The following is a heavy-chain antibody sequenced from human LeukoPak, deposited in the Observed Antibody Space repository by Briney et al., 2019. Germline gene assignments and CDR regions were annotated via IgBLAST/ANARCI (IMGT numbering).Heavy chain of an antibody. CDR2: IYHSGST. Sequence: SETLSLTCTVSGYSISSGYYWGWIRQPPGKGLEWIGSIYHSGSTYYNPSLKSRVTISVDTSKNQFSLKLSSVTAADTAVYYCAREDIVVVPAAIHNWFDPWGQGTLVTVSS. CDR1: GYSISSGYY. J-gene: IGHJ5*02. CDR3: AREDIVVVPAAIHNWFDP. V-gene: IGHV4-38-2*02. D-gene: IGHD2-2*02.